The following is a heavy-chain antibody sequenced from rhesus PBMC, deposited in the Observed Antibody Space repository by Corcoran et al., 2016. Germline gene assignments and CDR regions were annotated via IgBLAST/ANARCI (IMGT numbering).Heavy chain of an antibody. Sequence: QVQLQESGPGLVKPSETLSLTCAVSGGSISGYYYWSWIRQPPGKGMEWIGGIYGSGGSNYLHPSLKRRVRRAVDTCKSQFSLKVSCVTAADTAVYYCASDRVAAAYDYWGQGVLVTVSS. CDR3: ASDRVAAAYDY. CDR2: IYGSGGSN. J-gene: IGHJ4*01. CDR1: GGSISGYYY. D-gene: IGHD6-31*01. V-gene: IGHV4S14*01.